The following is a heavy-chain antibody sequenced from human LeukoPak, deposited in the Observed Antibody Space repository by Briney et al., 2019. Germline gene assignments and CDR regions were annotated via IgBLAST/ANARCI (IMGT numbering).Heavy chain of an antibody. Sequence: ASVKVSCKASGYTFPGHHIHWVRQAPGQGLEWMGIINPSGGSTSYAQKFQGRVTMTRDTSTSTVYMELSSLRSEDTAVYYCARGGSMVYWGQGTLVTVSS. CDR2: INPSGGST. J-gene: IGHJ4*02. V-gene: IGHV1-46*01. CDR1: GYTFPGHH. CDR3: ARGGSMVY. D-gene: IGHD2-2*01.